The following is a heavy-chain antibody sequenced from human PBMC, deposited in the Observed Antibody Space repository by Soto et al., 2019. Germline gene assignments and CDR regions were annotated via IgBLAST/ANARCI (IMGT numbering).Heavy chain of an antibody. CDR2: LGAADDP. Sequence: EVRVVESGGGVVEPGGSLRLSCAASGFTLSAYDMHWVRQAEGKGLEWVSALGAADDPYYLVSVKGRFTISRENAKNSLYLQMNYLRAGDTAVYYCARAYSGRLPRRADYYYAMDVW. CDR3: ARAYSGRLPRRADYYYAMDV. J-gene: IGHJ6*01. D-gene: IGHD2-15*01. CDR1: GFTLSAYD. V-gene: IGHV3-13*05.